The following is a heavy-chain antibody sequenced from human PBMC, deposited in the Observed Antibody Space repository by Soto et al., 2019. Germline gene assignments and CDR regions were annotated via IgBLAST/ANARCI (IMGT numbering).Heavy chain of an antibody. D-gene: IGHD3-22*01. V-gene: IGHV1-58*01. CDR2: IDVGSGNA. Sequence: GASVKVSCKTSGFTLSSSAVHWVRQARGHRLQWIGWIDVGSGNANYAQMDQERVTISRDMSTSTAYMELTSLRPEDTATYYCVHSPSSGYNYIRWFDPWGQGTLVTVSS. CDR1: GFTLSSSA. CDR3: VHSPSSGYNYIRWFDP. J-gene: IGHJ5*02.